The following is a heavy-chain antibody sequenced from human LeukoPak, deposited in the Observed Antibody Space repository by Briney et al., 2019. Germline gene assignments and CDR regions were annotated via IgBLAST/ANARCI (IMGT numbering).Heavy chain of an antibody. D-gene: IGHD6-19*01. Sequence: PSETLSLTCAVYGGSFSGYYWSWIRQPPGKGLEWIGSIYYSGSTYYNPSLKSRVTISVDTSKNQFSLRLTSLTAADTAVYFCAGGGWSFDAFDFWGQGTMVTVSS. CDR3: AGGGWSFDAFDF. J-gene: IGHJ3*01. CDR1: GGSFSGYY. CDR2: IYYSGST. V-gene: IGHV4-34*01.